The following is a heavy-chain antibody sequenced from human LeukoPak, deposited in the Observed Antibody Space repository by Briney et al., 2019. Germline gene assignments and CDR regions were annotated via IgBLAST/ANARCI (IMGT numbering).Heavy chain of an antibody. CDR2: INPNSGGT. Sequence: ASVKVSCKASGYTFTGYFIHWVRQAPGQGLEWMGWINPNSGGTNYAQKFQGRVTMTRDTSIGTAYMELSRLRSDDTAVYYCARDTGDDILTGYYNSWGQGTLVTVSS. CDR1: GYTFTGYF. V-gene: IGHV1-2*02. D-gene: IGHD3-9*01. J-gene: IGHJ5*02. CDR3: ARDTGDDILTGYYNS.